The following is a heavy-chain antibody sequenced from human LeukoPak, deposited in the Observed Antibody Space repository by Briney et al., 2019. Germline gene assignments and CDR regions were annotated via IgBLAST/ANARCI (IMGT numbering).Heavy chain of an antibody. CDR3: ARDRSGSRAFDI. CDR1: GGSIGSGGYY. Sequence: SQTLSLTCTVSGGSIGSGGYYWSWIRQHPGKGLEWIGYIYYSGSTYYNPSLKSRVTISVDTSKNQFSLKLSSVTAADTAVYYCARDRSGSRAFDIWGQGTMVTVSS. D-gene: IGHD1-26*01. V-gene: IGHV4-31*03. CDR2: IYYSGST. J-gene: IGHJ3*02.